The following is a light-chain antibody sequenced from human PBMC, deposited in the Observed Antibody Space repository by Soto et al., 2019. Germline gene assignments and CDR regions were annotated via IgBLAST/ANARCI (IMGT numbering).Light chain of an antibody. Sequence: DIQMTQSPSTVSASVGDRVIVTCRASQSISNWLAWYQQKPGKAPKLLIYDASTLEGGVPSRFRGSGSGTEFTLTINNLQTDDFATYYCQHYNSFSLTFGPGTKVDIK. CDR2: DAS. V-gene: IGKV1-5*01. CDR3: QHYNSFSLT. CDR1: QSISNW. J-gene: IGKJ1*01.